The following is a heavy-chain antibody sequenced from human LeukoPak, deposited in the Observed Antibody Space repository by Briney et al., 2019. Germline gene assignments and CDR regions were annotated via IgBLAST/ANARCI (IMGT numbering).Heavy chain of an antibody. J-gene: IGHJ6*02. V-gene: IGHV3-11*04. CDR2: ISSSSSTI. CDR3: ARGMSGYYGMDV. CDR1: GGSFSGYY. Sequence: LSLTCAVYGGSFSGYYWSWVRQAPGKGLEWVSYISSSSSTIYYADSVKGRFTIFRDNAKNTLYLQMNSLRAEDTAVYYCARGMSGYYGMDVWGQGTTVTVSS.